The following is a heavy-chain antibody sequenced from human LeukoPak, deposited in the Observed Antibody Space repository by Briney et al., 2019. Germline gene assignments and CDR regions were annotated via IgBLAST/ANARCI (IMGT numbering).Heavy chain of an antibody. CDR2: INPNSGGT. CDR3: ARALSNLRLYYFDY. Sequence: ASVKVSCKASGYTFSGYYIRWVRQAPGQGLEWMGWINPNSGGTNYAQRFEGRVTVTRGTSTSTAYMELSRLRSDDTSVYYCARALSNLRLYYFDYWGQGALVTVSS. V-gene: IGHV1-2*02. CDR1: GYTFSGYY. D-gene: IGHD4-11*01. J-gene: IGHJ4*02.